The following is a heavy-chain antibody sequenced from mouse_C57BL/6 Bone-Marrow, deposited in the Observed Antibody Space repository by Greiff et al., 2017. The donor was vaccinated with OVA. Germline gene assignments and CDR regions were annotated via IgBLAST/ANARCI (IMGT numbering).Heavy chain of an antibody. CDR3: RAITTVPKRGYYFDY. J-gene: IGHJ2*01. V-gene: IGHV1-83*01. CDR2: YPGSGNTY. CDR1: YTFTDYYM. D-gene: IGHD1-1*01. Sequence: VQLQQSGPELVKPGASVKMSCKASGYTFTDYYMHWVKQKPGKGLEWIGEIYPGSGNTYYNQKFKDKAPLTADKSSSTAYMQLSSLTYEDSAVYYCARAITTVPKRGYYFDYWGQGTTLTVSS.